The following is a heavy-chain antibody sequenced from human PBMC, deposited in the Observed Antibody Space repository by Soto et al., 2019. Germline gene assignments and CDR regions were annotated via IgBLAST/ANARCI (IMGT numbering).Heavy chain of an antibody. Sequence: HLLESGGALAQPGGSLRLSCIASGFTFSDYAMSWVRQSPGKELEWVATINGGGAGTYYTDSVKGRFTVSRDNSKNMLSLQMNNLNAEDTALYYCATDHWVRHDTGFPWDDWGLGNLVTVPS. CDR3: ATDHWVRHDTGFPWDD. V-gene: IGHV3-23*01. D-gene: IGHD2-8*02. J-gene: IGHJ4*02. CDR2: INGGGAGT. CDR1: GFTFSDYA.